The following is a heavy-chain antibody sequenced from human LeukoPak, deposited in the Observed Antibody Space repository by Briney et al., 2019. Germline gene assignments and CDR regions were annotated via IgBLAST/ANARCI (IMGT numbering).Heavy chain of an antibody. D-gene: IGHD3-3*01. CDR3: ARSPSTIGWNWGYYFDY. CDR2: ISTTGST. V-gene: IGHV4-4*07. Sequence: SETLSLTCTVSGASVSDYYWSWIRQSAGKGLEWIGRISTTGSTYYNPSFQSRVTMSADPSKTLFFLRLRSVTAADTAVYYCARSPSTIGWNWGYYFDYWGQGSLVTVSS. CDR1: GASVSDYY. J-gene: IGHJ4*02.